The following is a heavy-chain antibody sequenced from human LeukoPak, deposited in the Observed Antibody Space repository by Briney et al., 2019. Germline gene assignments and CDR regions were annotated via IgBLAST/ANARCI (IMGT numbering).Heavy chain of an antibody. CDR1: GYSFTNYW. CDR3: ARISEYSSSSGSYYYYMDV. J-gene: IGHJ6*03. CDR2: IYPGDSDT. V-gene: IGHV5-51*01. D-gene: IGHD6-6*01. Sequence: GESLKISCKGSGYSFTNYWIGWVRQMPGKGLEWMGIIYPGDSDTRYSPSFPGQVTISADKSISTAYLQWSSLKASDTVMYYCARISEYSSSSGSYYYYMDVWGKGTTVTVSS.